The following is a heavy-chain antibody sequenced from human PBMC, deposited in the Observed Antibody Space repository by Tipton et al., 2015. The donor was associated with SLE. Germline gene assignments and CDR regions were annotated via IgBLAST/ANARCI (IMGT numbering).Heavy chain of an antibody. CDR1: GASLTSKSHY. Sequence: TLSLTCTDSGASLTSKSHYWGWFRQPPGKRPEWIGAFYYTGTTYYNLSLGSRVTISMVTSENQFSLNVSPVTAADTAVYYCARGPRSYGDYPALAFDHWGQGTLVDVSS. CDR2: FYYTGTT. V-gene: IGHV4-39*07. D-gene: IGHD4-17*01. J-gene: IGHJ5*02. CDR3: ARGPRSYGDYPALAFDH.